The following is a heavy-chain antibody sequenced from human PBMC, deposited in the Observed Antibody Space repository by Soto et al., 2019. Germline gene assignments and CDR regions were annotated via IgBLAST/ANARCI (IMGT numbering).Heavy chain of an antibody. J-gene: IGHJ3*02. CDR2: INPNSGGT. Sequence: ASVKVSCKASGYTFTGYYMHWVRQAPGQGLEWMGWINPNSGGTNYAQKFQGWVTMTRDTSISTAYMELSRLRSDDTAVYYCARAVGIAAAPVPGRDAFDIWGQGTMVTVSS. CDR3: ARAVGIAAAPVPGRDAFDI. CDR1: GYTFTGYY. V-gene: IGHV1-2*04. D-gene: IGHD6-13*01.